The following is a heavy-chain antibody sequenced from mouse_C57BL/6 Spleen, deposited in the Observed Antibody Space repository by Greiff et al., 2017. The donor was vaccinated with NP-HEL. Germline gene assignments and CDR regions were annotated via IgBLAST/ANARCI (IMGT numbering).Heavy chain of an antibody. CDR3: ATCHPFYDGDYFDY. D-gene: IGHD2-3*01. Sequence: LQQSGAELARPGASVKMSCKASGYTFTSYTMHWVKQRPGQGLEWIGYINHSSGYTKYNQKFKDKATLTADQSSSTAYIQLSSLTSEDYAVHYCATCHPFYDGDYFDYWGQGTTLTVSS. V-gene: IGHV1-4*01. J-gene: IGHJ2*01. CDR1: GYTFTSYT. CDR2: INHSSGYT.